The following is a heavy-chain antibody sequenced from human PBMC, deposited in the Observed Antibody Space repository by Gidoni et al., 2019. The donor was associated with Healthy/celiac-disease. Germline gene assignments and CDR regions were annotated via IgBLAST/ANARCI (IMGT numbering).Heavy chain of an antibody. V-gene: IGHV4-59*01. CDR1: GGSISSYY. CDR2: IYYRGST. D-gene: IGHD2-2*01. Sequence: QVQLQASGPGLVKPSVTLSLTCTVSGGSISSYYWSWIRQPPGKGLEWIGYIYYRGSTNYNPSLKSRVTISVDTSKNQFSLKLSSVTAADTAVYYCARESFYCSSTSCYRGGSHPYHYYYYMDVWGKGTTVTVSS. J-gene: IGHJ6*03. CDR3: ARESFYCSSTSCYRGGSHPYHYYYYMDV.